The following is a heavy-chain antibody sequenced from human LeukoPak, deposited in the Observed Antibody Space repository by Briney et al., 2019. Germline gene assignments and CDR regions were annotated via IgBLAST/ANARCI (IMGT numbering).Heavy chain of an antibody. D-gene: IGHD2-21*02. J-gene: IGHJ4*02. V-gene: IGHV3-15*01. Sequence: GGSLRLSCAASGFTFSSYEMNWVRQAPGKGLEWVGRVKREADGETTDCAGSMKGRFTISRDDSKNALYLQMDSLKVEDTAVYYCTARVVTTNQYWGQGTLVTVSS. CDR1: GFTFSSYE. CDR2: VKREADGETT. CDR3: TARVVTTNQY.